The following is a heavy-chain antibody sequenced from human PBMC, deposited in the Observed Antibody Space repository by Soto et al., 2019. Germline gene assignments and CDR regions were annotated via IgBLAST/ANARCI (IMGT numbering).Heavy chain of an antibody. J-gene: IGHJ4*02. CDR1: LVSISSGNW. CDR2: ISHSGTT. V-gene: IGHV4-4*02. D-gene: IGHD3-22*01. Sequence: PSETLSLTCAVSLVSISSGNWWSWVRQPPGRGLEYIGEISHSGTTNYNPSLESRLTISLDASKNQFSLKLTSVTAADTAVYYCARDNHSSGYLDWGQGTLVTVSS. CDR3: ARDNHSSGYLD.